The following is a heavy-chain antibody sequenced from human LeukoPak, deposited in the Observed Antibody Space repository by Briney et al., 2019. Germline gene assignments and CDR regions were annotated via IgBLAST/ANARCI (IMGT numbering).Heavy chain of an antibody. V-gene: IGHV3-53*04. CDR3: AREVMAKRRAFDI. CDR1: GFTTSSNY. Sequence: GGSLRLSCAASGFTTSSNYMSWVRQAPGKGLEWVSVIYSDDRTYYADSVKGRFTISRHTSKKTLYLQMNSLRAEDTAVYYCAREVMAKRRAFDIWGQGTVVTVSS. J-gene: IGHJ3*02. D-gene: IGHD2-8*01. CDR2: IYSDDRT.